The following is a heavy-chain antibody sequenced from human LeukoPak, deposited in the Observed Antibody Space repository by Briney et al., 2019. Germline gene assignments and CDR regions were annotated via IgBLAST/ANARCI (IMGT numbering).Heavy chain of an antibody. J-gene: IGHJ1*01. CDR1: GYTFSSYD. Sequence: ASVKVSCKASGYTFSSYDINWVRLAAGQGLEWMGGMNPNSGNTGYAQQFQGRVTMTRNTAIDTAYMELSSLRSEDTAVYYCATPGVHYDPSGYYPFQHWGKGTLVTVSS. CDR2: MNPNSGNT. V-gene: IGHV1-8*01. CDR3: ATPGVHYDPSGYYPFQH. D-gene: IGHD3-22*01.